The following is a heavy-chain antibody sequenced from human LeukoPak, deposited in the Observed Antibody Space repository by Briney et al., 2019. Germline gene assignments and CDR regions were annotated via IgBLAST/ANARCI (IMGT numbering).Heavy chain of an antibody. D-gene: IGHD6-19*01. CDR2: INTDGTVT. CDR3: ATKQWLAPPPDS. V-gene: IGHV3-74*01. CDR1: GFTFSKYW. J-gene: IGHJ4*02. Sequence: GGSLRLPCAASGFTFSKYWMLWVRQARGKGLESVSRINTDGTVTTYADSVKGRFTVSRDNADNTMFLQMNSVRDEDTAVYYCATKQWLAPPPDSWGQGTPVTVSS.